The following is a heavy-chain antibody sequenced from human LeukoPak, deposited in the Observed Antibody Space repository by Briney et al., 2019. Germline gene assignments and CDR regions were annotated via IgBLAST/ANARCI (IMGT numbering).Heavy chain of an antibody. D-gene: IGHD6-13*01. CDR2: ISYDGSNK. CDR1: GFTFSSYV. V-gene: IGHV3-30-3*01. Sequence: GGSLRLSCAASGFTFSSYVIHWVRQAPGKGLEWVAMISYDGSNKYYADSVKGRFTISRDNSKNTLYLQMNSLRAEDTAVYYCARDRHYSSSWYWFDPWGQGTLVTVSS. CDR3: ARDRHYSSSWYWFDP. J-gene: IGHJ5*02.